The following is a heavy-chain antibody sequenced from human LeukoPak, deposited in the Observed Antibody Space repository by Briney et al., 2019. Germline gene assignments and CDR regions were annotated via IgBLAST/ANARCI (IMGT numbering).Heavy chain of an antibody. CDR1: GFDFSYYG. CDR3: AKDKYYYGSGGDFDH. CDR2: MSYDGSNQ. V-gene: IGHV3-30*18. D-gene: IGHD3-10*01. Sequence: PGRSLRLSCAASGFDFSYYGMHWVRQAPGKGLEWVALMSYDGSNQYYADSVKGRFTISRDNSKNTVFLQMNSLRPEDTAVYYCAKDKYYYGSGGDFDHWGQGTLVTVSS. J-gene: IGHJ4*02.